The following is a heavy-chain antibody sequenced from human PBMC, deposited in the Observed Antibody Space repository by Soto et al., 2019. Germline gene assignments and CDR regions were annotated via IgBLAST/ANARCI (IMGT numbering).Heavy chain of an antibody. J-gene: IGHJ4*02. CDR3: ATGGYYPDY. V-gene: IGHV3-15*01. D-gene: IGHD3-10*01. CDR2: VKSKTHGGTT. Sequence: GGSLRLSCAASGFTFSNAWMSWVRQAPGKGLAWVGRVKSKTHGGTTDYARPVKGRFTISRDDSENTVFLQMNSLKTEDTAVYYCATGGYYPDYWGQGTLFTVSS. CDR1: GFTFSNAW.